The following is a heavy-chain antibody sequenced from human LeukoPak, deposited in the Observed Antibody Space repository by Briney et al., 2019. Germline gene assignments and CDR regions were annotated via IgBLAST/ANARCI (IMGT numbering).Heavy chain of an antibody. CDR3: ARDLPRGYCSGGTCYSGSAYFDY. CDR2: INPNSGGT. J-gene: IGHJ4*02. D-gene: IGHD2-15*01. Sequence: ASVKVSCKASGYTLTGYYMHWVRQAPGQGLEWMRWINPNSGGTNYAQKFQGRVTMTRDTSISTAYMELSRLRSDGTAVYYCARDLPRGYCSGGTCYSGSAYFDYWGQGTLVTVSS. V-gene: IGHV1-2*02. CDR1: GYTLTGYY.